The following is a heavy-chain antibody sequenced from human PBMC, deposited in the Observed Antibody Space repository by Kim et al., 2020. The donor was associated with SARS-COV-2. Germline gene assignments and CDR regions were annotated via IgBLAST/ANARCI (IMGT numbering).Heavy chain of an antibody. J-gene: IGHJ6*02. Sequence: SETLSLTCAVYGGSFSGYYWSWIRQPPGKGLEWIGEINHSGSTNYNPSLKSRVTISVDTSKNQFSLKLSSVTAADTAVYYCARGGDPYYDFWSAKPPNYYYYGMDVWGQGTTVTVSS. CDR1: GGSFSGYY. V-gene: IGHV4-34*01. CDR2: INHSGST. D-gene: IGHD3-3*01. CDR3: ARGGDPYYDFWSAKPPNYYYYGMDV.